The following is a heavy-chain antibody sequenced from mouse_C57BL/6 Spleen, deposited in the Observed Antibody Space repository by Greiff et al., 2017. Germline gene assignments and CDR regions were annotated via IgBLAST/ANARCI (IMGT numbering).Heavy chain of an antibody. CDR2: INPSTGGT. CDR1: GYSFTGYY. V-gene: IGHV1-42*01. CDR3: ARLDLGAY. J-gene: IGHJ3*01. Sequence: VQLQQSGPELVKPGASVKISCKASGYSFTGYYMNWVKQSPEKSLEWIGEINPSTGGTTYNQKFKAKATLTVDKSSSTAYMQLKSLTSEDSAVYYCARLDLGAYWGQGTLVTVSA.